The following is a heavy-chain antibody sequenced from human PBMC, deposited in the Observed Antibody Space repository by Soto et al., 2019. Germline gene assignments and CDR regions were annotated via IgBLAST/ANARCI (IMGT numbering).Heavy chain of an antibody. J-gene: IGHJ4*02. CDR3: AHRRFAKYSSLPADFDY. D-gene: IGHD6-6*01. CDR1: GFSLNSSGVG. Sequence: SGPTLVNPTQTLTLTCTFSGFSLNSSGVGVGWIRQPPGKALEWLALIYWNDEMHYSPSLKSRLTITEDASKHQVVLTVTNMDPVDTATYYCAHRRFAKYSSLPADFDYWGQGILVTVSS. V-gene: IGHV2-5*01. CDR2: IYWNDEM.